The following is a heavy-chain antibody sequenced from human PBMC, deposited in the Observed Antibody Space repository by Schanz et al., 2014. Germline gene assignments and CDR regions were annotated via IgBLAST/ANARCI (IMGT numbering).Heavy chain of an antibody. CDR3: AKDGIMVQGVIWERYFDS. CDR2: ISWNSGSI. D-gene: IGHD3-10*01. Sequence: DVQLLESGGGVVQPGRSLRLSCAASGFPFNEYGMLWVRQAPGKGLEWVSSISWNSGSIDYADSVKGRFTISRDNAKNSLYLQMNSLRAEDTALYYCAKDGIMVQGVIWERYFDSWGQGTLVTVSS. CDR1: GFPFNEYG. V-gene: IGHV3-9*01. J-gene: IGHJ4*02.